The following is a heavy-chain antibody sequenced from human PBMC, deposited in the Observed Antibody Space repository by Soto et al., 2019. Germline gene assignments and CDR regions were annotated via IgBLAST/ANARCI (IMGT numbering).Heavy chain of an antibody. V-gene: IGHV3-30-3*01. CDR3: GRSYYDTSGLDY. CDR1: GFTFRRYA. Sequence: GGSLRLSCAASGFTFRRYAMHWVRQAPGKGLEWVTVISYDGTNKYYADSVKGRFTISRDNSKNTLYLQMNSLRAEDTALYYCGRSYYDTSGLDYWGQGTLVTVSS. CDR2: ISYDGTNK. D-gene: IGHD3-22*01. J-gene: IGHJ4*02.